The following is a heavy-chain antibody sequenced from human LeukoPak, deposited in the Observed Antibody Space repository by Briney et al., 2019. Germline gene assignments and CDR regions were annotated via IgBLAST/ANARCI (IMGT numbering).Heavy chain of an antibody. CDR3: AKGDNYDFWSGYPDY. J-gene: IGHJ4*02. CDR2: ISWNSGSI. Sequence: GRSLRLSCAASGFTFDDYAMHWVRQAPGKGLEGVSGISWNSGSIGYADSVKGRFTISRDNAKNSLYLQMNSLRAEDMALYYCAKGDNYDFWSGYPDYWGQGTLVTVSS. V-gene: IGHV3-9*03. CDR1: GFTFDDYA. D-gene: IGHD3-3*01.